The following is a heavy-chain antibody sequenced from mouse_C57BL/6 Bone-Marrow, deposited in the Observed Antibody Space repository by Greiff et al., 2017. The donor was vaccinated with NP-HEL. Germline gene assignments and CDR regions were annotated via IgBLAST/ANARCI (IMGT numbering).Heavy chain of an antibody. CDR3: ARYYYGSSLDY. J-gene: IGHJ2*01. CDR1: GYTFTNYW. Sequence: QVQLQQSGAELVRPGTSVKMSCKASGYTFTNYWIGWAKQRPGHGLEWIGDIYPGGGYTNYNEKFKGKATLTADKSSSTAYMQFSSLSSEDSAIYYCARYYYGSSLDYWGQGTTLTVSS. D-gene: IGHD1-1*01. V-gene: IGHV1-63*01. CDR2: IYPGGGYT.